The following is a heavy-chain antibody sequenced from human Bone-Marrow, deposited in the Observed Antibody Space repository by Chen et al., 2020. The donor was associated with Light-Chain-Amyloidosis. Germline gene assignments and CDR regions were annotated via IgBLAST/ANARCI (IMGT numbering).Heavy chain of an antibody. V-gene: IGHV3-74*01. J-gene: IGHJ4*02. CDR1: GFTSHSSW. CDR2: ISNDGSVT. CDR3: AAGADI. Sequence: EVQLVESWGDLVQPGGSLRLSCSASGFTSHSSWMHWVRQGPGNGLVWVSRISNDGSVTSYADSVKGRFTISRNNAKNTLYLRMTSLRAEDTALYYCAAGADIRGRGILVTVSS. D-gene: IGHD3-10*01.